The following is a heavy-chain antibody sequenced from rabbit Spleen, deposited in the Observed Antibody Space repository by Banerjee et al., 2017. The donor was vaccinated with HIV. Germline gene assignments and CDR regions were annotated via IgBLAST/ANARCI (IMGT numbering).Heavy chain of an antibody. V-gene: IGHV1S45*01. Sequence: QEQLEESGGGLVQPEGSLALTCKASGFSFSSSDYICWVRQAPGKGLEWIACIGAASTYYATWAKGRFTISKTSSTTVTLQMTSLTAADTATYFCARDAGYAGSNLWGPGTLVT. D-gene: IGHD4-2*01. CDR1: GFSFSSSDY. CDR2: IGAAST. CDR3: ARDAGYAGSNL. J-gene: IGHJ4*01.